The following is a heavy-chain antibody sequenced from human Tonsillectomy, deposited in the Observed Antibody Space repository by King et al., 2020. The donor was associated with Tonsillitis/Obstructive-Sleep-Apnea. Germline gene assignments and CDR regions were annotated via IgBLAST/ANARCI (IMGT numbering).Heavy chain of an antibody. CDR2: IWYDGSNK. Sequence: VQLVESGGGVVQPGRSLRLSCAASGFTFSSYGMHWVRQAPGKGLEWVAVIWYDGSNKYYADSVKGRFTISRDNSKNTLYLQMNSLRAEDTAVYYCARGVRDYDVWRGYYRGEDYYYYMDVWGKGTTVTVSS. J-gene: IGHJ6*03. D-gene: IGHD3-3*01. V-gene: IGHV3-33*01. CDR1: GFTFSSYG. CDR3: ARGVRDYDVWRGYYRGEDYYYYMDV.